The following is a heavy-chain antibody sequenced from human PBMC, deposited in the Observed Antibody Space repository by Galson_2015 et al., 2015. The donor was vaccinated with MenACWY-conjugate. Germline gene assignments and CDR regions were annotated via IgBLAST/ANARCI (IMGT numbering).Heavy chain of an antibody. CDR1: GLTFSSYA. D-gene: IGHD1-26*01. Sequence: SLRLSCAASGLTFSSYAMSRVRQAPGKGLVWVSRINPGGSSTTYADSVKDRFTISRDNAKNTLYLQMNSLRPEDTAVFYCAKTRGASFYFDSW. CDR3: AKTRGASFYFDS. J-gene: IGHJ4*01. CDR2: INPGGSST. V-gene: IGHV3-74*01.